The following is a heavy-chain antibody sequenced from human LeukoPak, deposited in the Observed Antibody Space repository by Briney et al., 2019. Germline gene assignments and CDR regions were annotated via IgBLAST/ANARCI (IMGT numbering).Heavy chain of an antibody. CDR3: ARTSGAFTVTDAFDI. D-gene: IGHD4-17*01. CDR2: TYYRSKWYS. V-gene: IGHV6-1*01. CDR1: GDSVSSKSAA. Sequence: SQTLTLTCAISGDSVSSKSAAWNWIRQSPSRGLEWLGRTYYRSKWYSDYAVSLKSRISINPDTSKNQFSLHLNSVTPEDTAVYHCARTSGAFTVTDAFDIWGQGTMVTVSS. J-gene: IGHJ3*02.